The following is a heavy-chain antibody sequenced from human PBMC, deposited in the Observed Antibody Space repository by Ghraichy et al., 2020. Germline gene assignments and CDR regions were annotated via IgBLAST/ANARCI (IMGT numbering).Heavy chain of an antibody. CDR1: GFTFNNYA. J-gene: IGHJ6*02. CDR2: ISVSGDRT. Sequence: GGSLRLSCAAAGFTFNNYAMTWVRQAPGKGLEWVSCISVSGDRTCYADSVKGRFTISRDNSKKMVILQMNSVRVEDTAVYYCANGRFLAGHYYSMDVWGQGTTVTVSS. V-gene: IGHV3-23*01. CDR3: ANGRFLAGHYYSMDV. D-gene: IGHD3-3*01.